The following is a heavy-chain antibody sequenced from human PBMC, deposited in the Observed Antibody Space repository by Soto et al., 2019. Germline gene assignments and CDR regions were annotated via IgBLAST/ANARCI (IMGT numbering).Heavy chain of an antibody. CDR2: ISGSGGST. Sequence: EVQLLESGGGLVQPGGSLRLSCAASGFTFSSYAMSWVRQAPGKGLEWVSAISGSGGSTYYADSVKGRFTISRDNSKNTLYLQMNSLRAEDTAVYYCTTVSDYGGNSAFYWGQGTLVTVSS. V-gene: IGHV3-23*01. J-gene: IGHJ4*02. CDR3: TTVSDYGGNSAFY. D-gene: IGHD4-17*01. CDR1: GFTFSSYA.